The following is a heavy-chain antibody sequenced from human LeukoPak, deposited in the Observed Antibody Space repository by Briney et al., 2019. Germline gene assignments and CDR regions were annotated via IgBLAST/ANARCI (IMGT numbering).Heavy chain of an antibody. CDR3: ARGGVYSSSAPDY. CDR2: INSDGSST. D-gene: IGHD6-6*01. Sequence: GGSLRLSCAASGFTFSNYAMHWVRQAPGKGLVWVSRINSDGSSTSYADSVKGRFTISRDNAKNTLYLQMNSLRAEDTAVYYCARGGVYSSSAPDYWGQGTLVTVSS. CDR1: GFTFSNYA. J-gene: IGHJ4*02. V-gene: IGHV3-74*01.